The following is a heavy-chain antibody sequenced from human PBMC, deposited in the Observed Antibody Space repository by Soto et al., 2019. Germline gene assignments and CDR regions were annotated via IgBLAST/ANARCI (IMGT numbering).Heavy chain of an antibody. D-gene: IGHD3-10*01. Sequence: QVHLEESGPGLVRPSGNLSLTCTVSGVPISSYDWWTWVRQTPGKGMEWIGEIYHNGRTNYNPSLKSRGSLSIDKSKNQFSLNLQSLTAADTAVYYCARGTLIGSSTRNWFDPWGQGAQVTVSS. J-gene: IGHJ5*02. CDR1: GVPISSYDW. CDR2: IYHNGRT. V-gene: IGHV4-4*02. CDR3: ARGTLIGSSTRNWFDP.